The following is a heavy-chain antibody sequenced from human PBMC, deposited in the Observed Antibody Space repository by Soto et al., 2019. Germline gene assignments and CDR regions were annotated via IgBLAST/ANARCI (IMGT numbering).Heavy chain of an antibody. CDR2: IYYSGST. D-gene: IGHD1-26*01. CDR1: GGSISSYY. J-gene: IGHJ4*02. V-gene: IGHV4-59*01. CDR3: ARDGGGSYYPYYFDY. Sequence: SETLSLTCTVSGGSISSYYWSWIRQPPGKGLEWIGYIYYSGSTNYNPSLKSRVTISVDTSKNQFSLKLSSVTAADTAVYYCARDGGGSYYPYYFDYWGQGTLVTVSS.